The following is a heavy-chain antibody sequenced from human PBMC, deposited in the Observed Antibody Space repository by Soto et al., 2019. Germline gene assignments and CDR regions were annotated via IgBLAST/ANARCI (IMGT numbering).Heavy chain of an antibody. CDR3: AAEVAAAGNLADY. J-gene: IGHJ4*02. Sequence: GASVKVSCKASGFTFTSSAVQWVRQARGQRLEWLGWIVVGSGNTNYAQKFQERVTITRDMSTSTAYMELSSLRSEDTAVYYCAAEVAAAGNLADYWGQRTLVTVSS. V-gene: IGHV1-58*01. CDR2: IVVGSGNT. D-gene: IGHD6-13*01. CDR1: GFTFTSSA.